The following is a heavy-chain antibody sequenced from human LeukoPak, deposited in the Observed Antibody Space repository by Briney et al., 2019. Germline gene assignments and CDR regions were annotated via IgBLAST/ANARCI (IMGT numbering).Heavy chain of an antibody. J-gene: IGHJ4*02. Sequence: GGSLRLSCAASGFRFSDYSMNWVRRAPGKGLEWISYIGISSGNTNYADSVKGRFTISGDKARNSLYLQMNSLRVEDTAVYYCARDYKYAFDNWGQGTLVTVSS. CDR3: ARDYKYAFDN. CDR1: GFRFSDYS. D-gene: IGHD5-24*01. CDR2: IGISSGNT. V-gene: IGHV3-48*01.